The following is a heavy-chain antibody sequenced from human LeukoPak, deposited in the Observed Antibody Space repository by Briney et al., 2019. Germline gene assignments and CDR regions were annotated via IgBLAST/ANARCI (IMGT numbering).Heavy chain of an antibody. CDR3: ATGEGTTRFDWFDP. CDR2: INTDGSST. Sequence: GGSLRLSCAASGFTFSSYWMHWVRQAPGKGLVWVSRINTDGSSTSYADSVKGRFTISRDNAKNSLYLQMNSLRAEDTAVYYCATGEGTTRFDWFDPWGQGTLVTVSS. J-gene: IGHJ5*02. V-gene: IGHV3-74*01. D-gene: IGHD3-3*01. CDR1: GFTFSSYW.